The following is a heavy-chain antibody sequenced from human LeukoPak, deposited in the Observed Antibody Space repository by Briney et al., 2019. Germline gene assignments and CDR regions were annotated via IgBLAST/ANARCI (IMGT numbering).Heavy chain of an antibody. CDR3: ARARDGDPHFDY. V-gene: IGHV1-18*01. J-gene: IGHJ4*02. Sequence: ASVKVSCTASGYTFTSYGISWVRQAPGQGLEWMGWISAYNGNTNYAQKLQGRVTMTTDTSTSTAYMELRSLRSDDTAVYYCARARDGDPHFDYWGQGTLVTVSS. CDR2: ISAYNGNT. CDR1: GYTFTSYG. D-gene: IGHD7-27*01.